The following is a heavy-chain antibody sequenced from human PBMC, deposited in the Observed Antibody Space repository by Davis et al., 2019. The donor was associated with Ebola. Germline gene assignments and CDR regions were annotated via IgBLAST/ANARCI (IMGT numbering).Heavy chain of an antibody. D-gene: IGHD3-22*01. V-gene: IGHV3-23*01. J-gene: IGHJ4*02. CDR2: ISGSGGST. Sequence: GESLKISCAASGFVFSSYVMTWVRQAPGKGLEWVSAISGSGGSTYYADSVKGRFTISRHISKNTLYLQMNSLRPEDTAVYYCATSNYFDSSGYYYWGQGTLVTVSS. CDR3: ATSNYFDSSGYYY. CDR1: GFVFSSYV.